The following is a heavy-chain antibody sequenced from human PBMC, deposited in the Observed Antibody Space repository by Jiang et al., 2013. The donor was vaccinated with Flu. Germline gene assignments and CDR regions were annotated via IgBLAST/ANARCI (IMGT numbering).Heavy chain of an antibody. J-gene: IGHJ4*02. CDR1: GGSISSSSYY. Sequence: CTVSGGSISSSSYYWGWIRQPPGKGLEWIGSIFHSGTTYYNSSLKSRVTISVDTSDNQFSLKLSSVTAADTAVYYCARQFVMGGTTHRYYYDISGNPIFLFDYWGQGILVTVSS. V-gene: IGHV4-39*01. CDR3: ARQFVMGGTTHRYYYDISGNPIFLFDY. CDR2: IFHSGTT. D-gene: IGHD3-22*01.